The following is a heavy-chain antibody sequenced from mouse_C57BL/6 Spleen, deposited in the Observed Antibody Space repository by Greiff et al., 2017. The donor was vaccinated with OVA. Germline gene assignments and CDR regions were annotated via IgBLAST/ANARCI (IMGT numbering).Heavy chain of an antibody. J-gene: IGHJ1*03. V-gene: IGHV7-1*01. Sequence: EVKVVESGGGLVQSGRSLRLSCATSGFTFSDFYMEWVRPAPGKGLEWVAARRNKANDYTTAYRASVKGRFLVSSDNSRSILYLQINALIAEDTAIDYCTRYALYYDGGYFGVWGTGTTVTASS. CDR1: GFTFSDFY. D-gene: IGHD1-1*01. CDR2: RRNKANDYTT. CDR3: TRYALYYDGGYFGV.